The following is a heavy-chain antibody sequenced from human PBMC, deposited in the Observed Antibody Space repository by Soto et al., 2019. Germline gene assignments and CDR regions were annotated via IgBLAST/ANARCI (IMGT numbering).Heavy chain of an antibody. D-gene: IGHD3-16*01. J-gene: IGHJ4*02. CDR1: GVSSTSFY. V-gene: IGHV4-59*13. Sequence: QVRLQESGPGVVRQSETLSLTCTVSGVSSTSFYWSCHHHAPGRGLEWIGHSFDNGDVKYNPSLMSGLSMSIDMLKNEFSLRLKSVTAADTAMYSCARGWGSKWYYFDSWGEGTLVTVSS. CDR3: ARGWGSKWYYFDS. CDR2: SFDNGDV.